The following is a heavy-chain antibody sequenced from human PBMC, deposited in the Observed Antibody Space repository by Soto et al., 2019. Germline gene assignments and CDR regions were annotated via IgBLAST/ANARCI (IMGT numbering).Heavy chain of an antibody. V-gene: IGHV3-13*01. CDR2: IGTAGDT. D-gene: IGHD6-19*01. CDR1: GFTFNSYD. Sequence: GGSLRLSCAASGFTFNSYDMHWVRQATGKGLEWVSAIGTAGDTYCPGSVKGRFTISRENAKNSLYLQMNSLRAGDTAVYYCARARPAVAAYYYYYMDVWGKGTTVTSP. J-gene: IGHJ6*03. CDR3: ARARPAVAAYYYYYMDV.